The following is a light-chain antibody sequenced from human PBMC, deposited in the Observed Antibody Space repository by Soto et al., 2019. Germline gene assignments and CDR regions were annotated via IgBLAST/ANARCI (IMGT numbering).Light chain of an antibody. J-gene: IGLJ2*01. CDR3: SSYGGGDTFHVI. V-gene: IGLV2-8*01. Sequence: QSALTQPPSASGSPGQSGTISCTGTSSGVGAYNYVSWYQQYTGRAPKLMIYDVSKRPSGVPDRFSGSKSGNTASLTVSGLRADDEGVYYCSSYGGGDTFHVIFGGGTKVTVL. CDR1: SSGVGAYNY. CDR2: DVS.